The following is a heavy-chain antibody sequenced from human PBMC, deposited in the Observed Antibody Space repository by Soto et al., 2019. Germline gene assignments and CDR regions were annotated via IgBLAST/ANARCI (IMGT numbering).Heavy chain of an antibody. CDR3: AKDEGVYQLATWFDP. Sequence: GGSLRLSCAASGFTFSSYGMHWVRQAPGKGLEWVAVISYDGSNKYYADSVKGRFTISRDNSKNTLYLQMNSLRAEDTAVYYCAKDEGVYQLATWFDPWGQGTLVTVSS. D-gene: IGHD2-2*01. V-gene: IGHV3-30*18. CDR2: ISYDGSNK. J-gene: IGHJ5*02. CDR1: GFTFSSYG.